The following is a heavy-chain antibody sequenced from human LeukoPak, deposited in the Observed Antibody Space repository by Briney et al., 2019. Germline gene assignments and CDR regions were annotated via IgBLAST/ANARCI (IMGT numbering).Heavy chain of an antibody. Sequence: PSETLSLTCTVSGGSISSSRYYWGWIRQPPGKGLEWIGSIYYTGSTYYDPSLRSRVSISVDTSKNQFPLKLSSVTAADTAVYYCARRGVVATPDANFWGQGTLVTVSS. CDR1: GGSISSSRYY. D-gene: IGHD5-12*01. V-gene: IGHV4-39*01. CDR2: IYYTGST. J-gene: IGHJ4*02. CDR3: ARRGVVATPDANF.